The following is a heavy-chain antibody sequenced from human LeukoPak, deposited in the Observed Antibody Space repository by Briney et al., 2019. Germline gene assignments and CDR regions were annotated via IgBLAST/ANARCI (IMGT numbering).Heavy chain of an antibody. CDR2: ISAYNGNT. CDR3: AREGIAAAGPNYYYHMDV. CDR1: GYTFTSYG. V-gene: IGHV1-18*01. J-gene: IGHJ6*03. Sequence: ASVKVSCKASGYTFTSYGISWVRQAPGQGLEWMGWISAYNGNTNYAQKLQGRVTMTTDTSTSTAYMELRSLRSDDTAVYYCAREGIAAAGPNYYYHMDVWGKGTTVTVSS. D-gene: IGHD6-13*01.